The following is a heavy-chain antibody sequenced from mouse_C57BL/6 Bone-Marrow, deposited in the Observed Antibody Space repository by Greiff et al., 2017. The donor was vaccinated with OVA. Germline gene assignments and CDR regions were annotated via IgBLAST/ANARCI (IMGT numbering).Heavy chain of an antibody. CDR1: GYTFTSYW. CDR2: IYPGNSDT. J-gene: IGHJ3*01. Sequence: EVQLQQSGTVLARPGASVKMSCKTSGYTFTSYWMPWVKQRPGQGLEWIGAIYPGNSDTSYNQKFKGKAKLTAVTSASTAYMELSSLTNEDSAVYYCTRAPHYYGSSPRFAYWGQGTLVTVSA. V-gene: IGHV1-5*01. D-gene: IGHD1-1*01. CDR3: TRAPHYYGSSPRFAY.